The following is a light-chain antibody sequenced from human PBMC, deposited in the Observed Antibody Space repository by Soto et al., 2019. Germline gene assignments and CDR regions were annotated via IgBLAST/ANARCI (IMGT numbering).Light chain of an antibody. V-gene: IGLV2-14*01. CDR2: EVS. Sequence: QSALTQPASVSGSPGQSISISCTGTSSDVGGYNYVSWYQHHPGKAPTLIIYEVSNRPSGVSSRFSGSKSGNTASLTISGLQAEDEADYYCVIHFVFGTGTKVTVL. J-gene: IGLJ1*01. CDR1: SSDVGGYNY. CDR3: VIHFV.